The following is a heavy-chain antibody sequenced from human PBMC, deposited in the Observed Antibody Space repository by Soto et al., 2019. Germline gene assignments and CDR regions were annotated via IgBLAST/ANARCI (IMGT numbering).Heavy chain of an antibody. J-gene: IGHJ4*02. V-gene: IGHV3-23*01. CDR1: GFTFNNFA. D-gene: IGHD3-22*01. CDR3: AAGGSGYYAN. Sequence: EVQLLESGGGLVQPGKSLRVSCVASGFTFNNFAMTWVRQAPGKGLEWVSGITSSGGSTYYADSVKGRFTISRDNAKNTLYLQMNSLRVEDAAVYYCAAGGSGYYANWGQGTLVTVSS. CDR2: ITSSGGST.